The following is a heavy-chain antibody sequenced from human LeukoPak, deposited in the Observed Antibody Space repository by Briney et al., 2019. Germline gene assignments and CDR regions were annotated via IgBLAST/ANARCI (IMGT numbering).Heavy chain of an antibody. J-gene: IGHJ4*02. CDR1: GGSISRSNW. CDR2: INHSGST. V-gene: IGHV4-4*02. CDR3: ASRVPFDY. Sequence: PSETLSLTCAVSGGSISRSNWWSWVRQPPGKGLEWIGEINHSGSTNYNPSLKSRVTISVDASKNQFSLKLSSVTAADTAVYYCASRVPFDYWGQGTLVTVSS.